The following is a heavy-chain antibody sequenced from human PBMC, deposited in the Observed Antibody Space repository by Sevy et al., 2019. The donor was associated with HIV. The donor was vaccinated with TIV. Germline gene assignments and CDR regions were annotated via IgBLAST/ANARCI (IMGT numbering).Heavy chain of an antibody. D-gene: IGHD4-17*01. CDR3: AREEGMTTVIAYYYYGMDV. V-gene: IGHV6-1*01. CDR2: TYYRSKWYN. Sequence: QSQTLSLTCAISGDSVSSNSAAWNWIRQSPSRGLEWLGRTYYRSKWYNDYAVSVKSRITINPDTSKNQFSLQLNSVTPEDTAVYYCAREEGMTTVIAYYYYGMDVWGQGTTVTVSS. J-gene: IGHJ6*02. CDR1: GDSVSSNSAA.